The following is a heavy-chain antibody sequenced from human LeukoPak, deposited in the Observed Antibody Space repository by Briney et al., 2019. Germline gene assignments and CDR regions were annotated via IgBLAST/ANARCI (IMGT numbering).Heavy chain of an antibody. CDR1: GYTFTGYY. CDR3: ARATDISSWYLAY. Sequence: ASVKVSCKASGYTFTGYYMHWVRHAPGQELEWLGWLSPNSGDTKFAQKFQGRVTMTRDTSISTAYMELSSLRSDDTAVYYCARATDISSWYLAYWGQGTLVTVSS. V-gene: IGHV1-2*02. D-gene: IGHD6-13*01. J-gene: IGHJ4*02. CDR2: LSPNSGDT.